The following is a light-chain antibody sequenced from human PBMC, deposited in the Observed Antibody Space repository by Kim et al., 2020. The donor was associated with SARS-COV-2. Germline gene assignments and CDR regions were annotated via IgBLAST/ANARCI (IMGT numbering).Light chain of an antibody. CDR1: QSLVYSDGNTY. CDR2: KVS. Sequence: PASISCRFSQSLVYSDGNTYLNWFHRRPGQSPRRLIYKVSNRDSGVPDRFSGSGSGTDFTLLISRVEAEDVGVYYCMQGTHWPFTFGPGTKVDIK. J-gene: IGKJ3*01. CDR3: MQGTHWPFT. V-gene: IGKV2-30*01.